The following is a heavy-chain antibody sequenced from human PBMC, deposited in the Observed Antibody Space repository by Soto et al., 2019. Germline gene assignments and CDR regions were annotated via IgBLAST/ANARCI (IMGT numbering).Heavy chain of an antibody. Sequence: ASVKVSCKASGYTFTSYGISWVRQAPGQGLEWMGWISTYNGNTKYAQKLQGRVTMTTDTSTSTAYMELRSLRSDDTAVYYCARNHHPEYNFDYWGQGTLVTVS. D-gene: IGHD5-18*01. V-gene: IGHV1-18*01. J-gene: IGHJ4*02. CDR3: ARNHHPEYNFDY. CDR2: ISTYNGNT. CDR1: GYTFTSYG.